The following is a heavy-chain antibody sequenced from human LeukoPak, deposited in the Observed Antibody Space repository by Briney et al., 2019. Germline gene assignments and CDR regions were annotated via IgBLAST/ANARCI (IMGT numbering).Heavy chain of an antibody. D-gene: IGHD2-15*01. V-gene: IGHV3-48*01. CDR2: ISSSSSTI. Sequence: GGSLRLSCAASGFTFSSYSMNWVRQAPGKGLEWVSCISSSSSTIYYADSVKGRFTISRDNAKNSLYLQMNSLRAEDTAVYYWARTSPHSGYCSGGSCYSSWAFDIWGQGTMVTVSS. J-gene: IGHJ3*02. CDR1: GFTFSSYS. CDR3: ARTSPHSGYCSGGSCYSSWAFDI.